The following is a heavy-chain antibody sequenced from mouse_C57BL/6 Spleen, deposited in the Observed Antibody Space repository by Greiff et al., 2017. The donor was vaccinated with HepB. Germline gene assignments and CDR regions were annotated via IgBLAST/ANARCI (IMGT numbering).Heavy chain of an antibody. CDR3: TRDDYYGSSYGYFDY. V-gene: IGHV5-9-1*02. J-gene: IGHJ2*01. D-gene: IGHD1-1*01. CDR2: ISSGGDYI. Sequence: EVMLVESGEGLVKPGGSLKLSCAASGFTFSSYAMSWVRQTPEKRLEWVAYISSGGDYIYYADTVKGRFTISRDNARNTLYLKMSSLKSEDTAMYYCTRDDYYGSSYGYFDYWGQGTTLTVSS. CDR1: GFTFSSYA.